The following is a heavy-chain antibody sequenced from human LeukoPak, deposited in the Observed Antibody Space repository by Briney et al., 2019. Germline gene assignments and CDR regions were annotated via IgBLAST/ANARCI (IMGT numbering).Heavy chain of an antibody. J-gene: IGHJ6*02. CDR3: AREDYSNNPYYYYGMDV. CDR1: GGTFSSYA. V-gene: IGHV1-69*13. CDR2: IIPIFGTA. D-gene: IGHD4-11*01. Sequence: SVKVSCKASGGTFSSYAISWVRQAPGQGLEWMGGIIPIFGTANHAQKFQGRVTITADESTSTAYMELSSLRSEDTAVYYCAREDYSNNPYYYYGMDVWGQGTTVTVSS.